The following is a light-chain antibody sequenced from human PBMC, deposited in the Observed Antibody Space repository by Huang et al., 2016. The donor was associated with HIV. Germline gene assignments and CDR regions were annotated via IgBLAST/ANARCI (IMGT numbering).Light chain of an antibody. CDR3: QQYGSAGYT. V-gene: IGKV3-20*01. CDR2: GAS. Sequence: ESVLTQSPGTLSLSPGERATLSCRASQSVSGNSLAWYQQKPGQAPRLLIYGASNRATGSPDRLSGSGSGTDFTLTISRLEPEDFAVYYCQQYGSAGYTFGQGTKLEIK. J-gene: IGKJ2*01. CDR1: QSVSGNS.